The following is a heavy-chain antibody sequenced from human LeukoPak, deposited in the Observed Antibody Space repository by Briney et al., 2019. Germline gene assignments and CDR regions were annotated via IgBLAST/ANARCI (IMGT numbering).Heavy chain of an antibody. Sequence: GGSLRLSCAASGFTFSSYSMNWVRQAPGKGLEWVSSISSSSSYIYYADSVKGRFTISRDNAKNSLYLQMNSLRAEDTAVYYCATMTTVTTGDYWGQGTLVTVSS. CDR3: ATMTTVTTGDY. V-gene: IGHV3-21*01. D-gene: IGHD4-17*01. CDR1: GFTFSSYS. J-gene: IGHJ4*02. CDR2: ISSSSSYI.